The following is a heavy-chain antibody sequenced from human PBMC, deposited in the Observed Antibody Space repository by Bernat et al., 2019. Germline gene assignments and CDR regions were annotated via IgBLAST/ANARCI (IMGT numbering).Heavy chain of an antibody. CDR3: ARHSSSLYRHFQH. V-gene: IGHV4-39*01. Sequence: QLQLQESGPGLVKPSETLSLTCTVSGDSISSSSYYWGWIRQLPGKGLEWIGSIYYSGSAYYNPSLKSRVTISADTSKNQFSLKLSSVTAADTAVYYCARHSSSLYRHFQHWGQGTLVTVSS. CDR2: IYYSGSA. J-gene: IGHJ1*01. CDR1: GDSISSSSYY. D-gene: IGHD6-13*01.